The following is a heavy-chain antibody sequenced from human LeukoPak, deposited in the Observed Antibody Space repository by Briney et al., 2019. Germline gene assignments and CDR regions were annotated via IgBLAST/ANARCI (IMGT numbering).Heavy chain of an antibody. J-gene: IGHJ3*02. CDR1: GGSISSYY. V-gene: IGHV4-59*01. CDR3: ARARYVNSFYAFDI. Sequence: PSETLSLTCTVSGGSISSYYWSWIRLPPGKGLEWIGYLSKSGNTNYSPSLKSRVTIFGGTSKNQFFLKLSSVTAADTAMYYCARARYVNSFYAFDIWGQGTLVTVSS. D-gene: IGHD3-9*01. CDR2: LSKSGNT.